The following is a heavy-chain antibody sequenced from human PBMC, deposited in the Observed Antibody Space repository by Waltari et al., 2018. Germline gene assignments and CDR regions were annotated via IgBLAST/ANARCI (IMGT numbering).Heavy chain of an antibody. CDR3: VRDFGGNFDY. CDR2: YNVEGTVR. J-gene: IGHJ4*02. Sequence: EVQLVESGGGLLQPGGSLSLSCAASGFTLKNYWVHWVRQVPGKGLVWVSWYNVEGTVRISADSVKCRSTISRDSAKNTLYLQLYSLRGEGTAMYYCVRDFGGNFDYGGQGTLVTVSS. CDR1: GFTLKNYW. D-gene: IGHD2-15*01. V-gene: IGHV3-74*01.